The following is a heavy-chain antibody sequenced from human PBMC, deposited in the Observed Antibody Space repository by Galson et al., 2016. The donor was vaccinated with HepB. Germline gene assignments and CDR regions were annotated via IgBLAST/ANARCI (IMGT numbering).Heavy chain of an antibody. CDR3: ASGARWEQPSGEAIATLFDY. CDR2: IFYSGRT. CDR1: AGSISSGGYY. Sequence: SETLSLTCSVSAGSISSGGYYWTWIRQPPGKGLEYIGNIFYSGRTNYNPSLKSRVAISVDTSKSQFSRKLSSVTAADTAVYYCASGARWEQPSGEAIATLFDYWVQGTLVTVPS. J-gene: IGHJ4*02. V-gene: IGHV4-61*08. D-gene: IGHD1-26*01.